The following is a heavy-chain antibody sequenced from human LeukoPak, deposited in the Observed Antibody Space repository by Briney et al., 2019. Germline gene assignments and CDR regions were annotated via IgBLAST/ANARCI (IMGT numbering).Heavy chain of an antibody. CDR2: IVVGSGNT. D-gene: IGHD6-19*01. J-gene: IGHJ4*02. CDR3: AADPHWYSSGRSLGY. Sequence: SVKVSCKASGFTFTSSAVQWVRQARGQRLEWIGWIVVGSGNTNYAQKFQERVTITRDMSTSTAYMELSSLRSEDTAVYYCAADPHWYSSGRSLGYWGQGTLVTVSS. CDR1: GFTFTSSA. V-gene: IGHV1-58*01.